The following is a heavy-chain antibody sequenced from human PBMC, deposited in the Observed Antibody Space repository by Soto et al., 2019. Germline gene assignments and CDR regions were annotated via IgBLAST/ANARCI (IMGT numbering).Heavy chain of an antibody. V-gene: IGHV1-24*01. Sequence: ASVKVSCKVSGYTLTELSMHWVRQAPGKGLEWMGGFDPEDGETIYAQKFQGRVTMTEDTSTDTAYMELSSLRSEDTAVYYCATSVPRPNSSGWYTPGYWGRGTLVTVSS. CDR3: ATSVPRPNSSGWYTPGY. CDR1: GYTLTELS. J-gene: IGHJ4*02. CDR2: FDPEDGET. D-gene: IGHD6-19*01.